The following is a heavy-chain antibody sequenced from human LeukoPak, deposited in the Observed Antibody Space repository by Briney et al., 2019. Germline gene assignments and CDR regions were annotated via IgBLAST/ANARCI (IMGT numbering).Heavy chain of an antibody. V-gene: IGHV4-59*08. CDR1: GGSTNNYY. CDR3: ARSFRHYYYYMDI. CDR2: TYHSGST. Sequence: SETLSLTCIVSGGSTNNYYWSWIRQPPGKGLEWIGYTYHSGSTDYNPSLKSRATISVDTSNNQFSLKLTSVTSADTAVYYCARSFRHYYYYMDIWGQGTTVTVSS. J-gene: IGHJ6*03.